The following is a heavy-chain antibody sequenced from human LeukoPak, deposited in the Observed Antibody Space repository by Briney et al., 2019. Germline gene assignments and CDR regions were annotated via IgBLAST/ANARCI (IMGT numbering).Heavy chain of an antibody. D-gene: IGHD1-26*01. CDR1: GYSFTNYW. CDR2: IYPGDSDT. J-gene: IGHJ4*02. CDR3: AQLQGGGGSYSYVDY. Sequence: GESLKISSKGSGYSFTNYWIGWVRQMPGKGLEWMGIIYPGDSDTRYIPSFQGQVTISADKSINTAYLQWTSLKASDSAMYYCAQLQGGGGSYSYVDYWGQGTLVTVSS. V-gene: IGHV5-51*01.